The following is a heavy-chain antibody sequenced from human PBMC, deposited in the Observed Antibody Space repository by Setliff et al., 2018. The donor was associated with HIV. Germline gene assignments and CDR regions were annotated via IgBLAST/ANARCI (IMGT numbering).Heavy chain of an antibody. D-gene: IGHD1-7*01. V-gene: IGHV3-48*01. CDR1: GFTFNDLS. Sequence: GGSLRLSCEISGFTFNDLSMNWVRQAPGKGLEWVSYITGDGSTTRYADSVKGRYTISRDNARNSLYLQMDSLRAEDTALYDCARPGDGTGTIDVWGQGTMVTVSS. CDR3: ARPGDGTGTIDV. CDR2: ITGDGSTT. J-gene: IGHJ3*01.